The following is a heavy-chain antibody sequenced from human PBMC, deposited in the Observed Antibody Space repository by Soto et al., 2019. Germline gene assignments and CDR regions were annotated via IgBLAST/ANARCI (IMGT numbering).Heavy chain of an antibody. CDR3: ARGLSCIVATIRGWFDP. J-gene: IGHJ5*02. CDR2: INHSGST. V-gene: IGHV4-34*01. CDR1: GGSFSGYY. D-gene: IGHD5-12*01. Sequence: QVQLQQWGAGLLKPSETLSLTCAVYGGSFSGYYWSWIRQPPGKGLEWIWEINHSGSTNYNPYLRSLVTISVDTSKTQFSLKLSSVTAADTAVYNCARGLSCIVATIRGWFDPWGQGNLVTVSS.